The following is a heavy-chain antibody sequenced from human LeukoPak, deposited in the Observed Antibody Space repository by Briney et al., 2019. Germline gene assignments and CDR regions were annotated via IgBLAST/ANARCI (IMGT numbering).Heavy chain of an antibody. D-gene: IGHD6-19*01. J-gene: IGHJ4*02. CDR3: VRDGSGYDY. V-gene: IGHV3-7*05. CDR1: RFTFRNYW. CDR2: INQGGSEK. Sequence: GGSLRLSCAASRFTFRNYWMIWVRQPPGKGLEWVANINQGGSEKYYLNSVKGRFTISRDNAKNSLYLQMNSLRADDTAIYYCVRDGSGYDYWGQGTLVTVSS.